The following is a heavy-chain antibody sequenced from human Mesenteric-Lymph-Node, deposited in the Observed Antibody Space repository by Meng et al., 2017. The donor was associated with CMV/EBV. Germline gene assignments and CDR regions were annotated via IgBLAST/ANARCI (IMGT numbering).Heavy chain of an antibody. CDR2: IRSSGRTV. J-gene: IGHJ1*01. CDR1: GFTLSTFE. D-gene: IGHD2-8*01. Sequence: GGSLRLSCAASGFTLSTFEMNWVRQAPGKGLEWLSYIRSSGRTVYYADSVKGRFIISRDNAKNSLYLQMDSLRAEDTAVYYCARGDVVLMASTIPGDYFQHWGQGTLVTVSS. V-gene: IGHV3-48*03. CDR3: ARGDVVLMASTIPGDYFQH.